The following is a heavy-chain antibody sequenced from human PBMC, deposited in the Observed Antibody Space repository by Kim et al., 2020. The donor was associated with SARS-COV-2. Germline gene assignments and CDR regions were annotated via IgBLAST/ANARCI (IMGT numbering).Heavy chain of an antibody. Sequence: GGSLRLSCAASGFTFSTFWMNWVRQAPGKGLEWVANIKQDGSEKYYVDSVKGRFTISRDNAKNSLYLQMNNLRADDTAVYYCAGAPAWITHSWGRGTLVSLS. D-gene: IGHD5-12*01. J-gene: IGHJ5*02. CDR3: AGAPAWITHS. CDR2: IKQDGSEK. CDR1: GFTFSTFW. V-gene: IGHV3-7*01.